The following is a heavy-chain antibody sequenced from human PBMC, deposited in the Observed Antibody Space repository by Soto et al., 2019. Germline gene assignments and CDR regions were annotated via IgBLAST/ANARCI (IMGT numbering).Heavy chain of an antibody. CDR1: GYIFVSYG. CDR2: ISAYTGNT. V-gene: IGHV1-18*01. Sequence: QVQLVQSGDEVKKPGASVKVSCKASGYIFVSYGISWVRQAPGQGLEWMGWISAYTGNTHSATKIQGRLTMTTDTSTSTAYRDLGSLTSDDTAVYYCVMVDNYVTPTPHDVWGQGTTVTVSS. CDR3: VMVDNYVTPTPHDV. J-gene: IGHJ6*02. D-gene: IGHD3-16*01.